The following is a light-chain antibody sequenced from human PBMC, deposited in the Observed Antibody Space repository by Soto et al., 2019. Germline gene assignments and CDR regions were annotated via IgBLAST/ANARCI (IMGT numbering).Light chain of an antibody. J-gene: IGKJ2*01. CDR1: QSVSTGY. CDR3: HQFGSSPLAIT. CDR2: GAS. Sequence: ESMLTQSPGTLSLSPGERATHSCRASQSVSTGYLAWYQQKPGHAPRLLIYGASIRAAGIPDRFSGSGSGTDFTLTISRLEPEDFAVYYCHQFGSSPLAITFGQGTKLEI. V-gene: IGKV3-20*01.